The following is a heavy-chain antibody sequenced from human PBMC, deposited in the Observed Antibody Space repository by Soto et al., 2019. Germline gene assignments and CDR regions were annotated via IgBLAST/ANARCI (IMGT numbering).Heavy chain of an antibody. V-gene: IGHV1-18*01. CDR2: ISAYNGNT. Sequence: ASVKVSCKASGYTFTSYGISWVRQAPGQGLEWMGWISAYNGNTNYAQKLQGRVTMTTDTSTSTAYMELRSLRSDDTAVYYCGRVANYDFWSRYYMGDLDYCYYMDGWGRGTTVTVCS. CDR3: GRVANYDFWSRYYMGDLDYCYYMDG. J-gene: IGHJ6*03. CDR1: GYTFTSYG. D-gene: IGHD3-3*01.